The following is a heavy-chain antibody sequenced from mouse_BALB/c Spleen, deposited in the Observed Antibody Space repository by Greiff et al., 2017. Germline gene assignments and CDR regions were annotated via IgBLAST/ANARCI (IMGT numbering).Heavy chain of an antibody. J-gene: IGHJ2*01. D-gene: IGHD2-3*01. CDR1: GFTFSSYT. CDR2: ISSGGSYT. Sequence: EVQRVESGGGLVKPGGSLKLSCAASGFTFSSYTMSWVRQTPEKRLEWVATISSGGSYTYYPDSVKGRFTISRDNAKNTLYLQMSSLKSEDTAMYYCTRDDGYPFDYWGQGTTLTVSS. V-gene: IGHV5-6-4*01. CDR3: TRDDGYPFDY.